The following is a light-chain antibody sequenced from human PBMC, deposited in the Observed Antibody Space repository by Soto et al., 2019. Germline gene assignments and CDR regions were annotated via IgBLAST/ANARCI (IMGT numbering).Light chain of an antibody. Sequence: EVVLTQSPATLSLSPGQRATLSCRASQTINNFLAWYQQKPGQAPRLLNDDASSRAAGVPGRVSGSGAGTDFTLTITRLEPEDITLYHCQQRSTGTFGGGTKV. CDR1: QTINNF. J-gene: IGKJ4*02. CDR3: QQRSTGT. CDR2: DAS. V-gene: IGKV3-11*01.